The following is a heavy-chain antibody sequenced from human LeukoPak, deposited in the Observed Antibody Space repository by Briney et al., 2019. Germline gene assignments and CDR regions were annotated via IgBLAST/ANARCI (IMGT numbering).Heavy chain of an antibody. CDR3: ARGGIVATGELPNYFDY. D-gene: IGHD5-12*01. V-gene: IGHV1-8*01. CDR2: MNPNSGNT. Sequence: ASVKVSCKASGYTFTSYDINWVRQATGQGLEWMGWMNPNSGNTGYAQKFQGRVTMTRNTSISTAYMELSSLRSEDTAVYYCARGGIVATGELPNYFDYWGQGTLVTVSS. CDR1: GYTFTSYD. J-gene: IGHJ4*02.